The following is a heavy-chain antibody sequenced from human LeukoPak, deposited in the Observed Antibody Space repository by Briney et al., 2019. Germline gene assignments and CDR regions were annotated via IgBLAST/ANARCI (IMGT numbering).Heavy chain of an antibody. CDR1: GGSISSSSYY. CDR2: IYYSGST. Sequence: KPSETLSLTCTVSGGSISSSSYYWGWIRQPPGKGLEWIGSIYYSGSTYYNPSLKSRVTISVDTSKNQFSLKLSSVTVADTAVYYCARAGYRGVGFDYWGQGTLVTVSS. D-gene: IGHD2-15*01. V-gene: IGHV4-39*07. J-gene: IGHJ4*02. CDR3: ARAGYRGVGFDY.